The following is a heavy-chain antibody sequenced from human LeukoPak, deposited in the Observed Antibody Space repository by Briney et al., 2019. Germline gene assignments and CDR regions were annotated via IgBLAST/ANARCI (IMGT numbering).Heavy chain of an antibody. V-gene: IGHV3-74*01. Sequence: GSLRLSCAASGLPLSSYWMHWVRQAPGKGLVWVSHINTAGTATTYADSVKGRFTISRDNAKNTLYLQMNSLRAEDTAVYYCVRDSNLSFDYWGQGALVTVSS. CDR3: VRDSNLSFDY. CDR1: GLPLSSYW. J-gene: IGHJ4*02. D-gene: IGHD1-14*01. CDR2: INTAGTAT.